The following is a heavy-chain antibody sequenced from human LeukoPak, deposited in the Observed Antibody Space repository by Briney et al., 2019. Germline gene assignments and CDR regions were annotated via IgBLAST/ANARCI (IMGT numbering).Heavy chain of an antibody. D-gene: IGHD2-15*01. Sequence: PGGSLRLSCAASGLTFRSYWMSWVRQAPGKGLEWVANIHPDGGVKNYVDSVKSRFSISRDNAANSLYLQMNSLRAEDTAVYYCAKVAWNVVGAQRFDYWGQGTLGTVSS. J-gene: IGHJ4*02. CDR1: GLTFRSYW. CDR3: AKVAWNVVGAQRFDY. V-gene: IGHV3-7*03. CDR2: IHPDGGVK.